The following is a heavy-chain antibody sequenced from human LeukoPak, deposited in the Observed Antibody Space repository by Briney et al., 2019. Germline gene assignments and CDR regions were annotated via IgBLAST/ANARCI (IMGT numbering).Heavy chain of an antibody. J-gene: IGHJ4*02. CDR3: AREGYSSSGYY. CDR1: GFTFSSYE. CDR2: ISSSGSTI. Sequence: PGGSLRLSCAASGFTFSSYEMNWVRQAPGKGLEWVSYISSSGSTIYYADSVKGRFTISRDNAKNSLYLQMNSLRAEDTAVYYCAREGYSSSGYYWGQGTLVTVSS. V-gene: IGHV3-48*03. D-gene: IGHD6-13*01.